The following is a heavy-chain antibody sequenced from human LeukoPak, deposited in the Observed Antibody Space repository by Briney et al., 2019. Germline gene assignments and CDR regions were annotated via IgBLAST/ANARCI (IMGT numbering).Heavy chain of an antibody. CDR1: GYTFTGYY. CDR3: ARVRRSEYYYDSSGYYTLDY. D-gene: IGHD3-22*01. V-gene: IGHV1-2*02. J-gene: IGHJ4*02. CDR2: INPNSGGT. Sequence: ASVKVSCKASGYTFTGYYMHWVRQAPGQGLEWMGWINPNSGGTNYAQKFQGRVTMTRDTSISTAYMELSRLRSDDTAVYYCARVRRSEYYYDSSGYYTLDYWGQGTLVTVSS.